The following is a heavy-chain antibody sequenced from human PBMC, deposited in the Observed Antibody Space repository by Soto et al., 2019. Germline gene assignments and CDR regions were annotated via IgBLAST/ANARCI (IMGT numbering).Heavy chain of an antibody. CDR2: INHSGSS. CDR1: GGSFSGYY. Sequence: QVQLQQWGAGLLKPSETLSLTCAVYGGSFSGYYWSWIRQPPGKGLEWIGEINHSGSSNYNPSLKSRVTISVDTSKTQFSLKLSSVTAADTAVYYCARWGPNGVVVAGQSDPIWGQGTMVTVSS. V-gene: IGHV4-34*01. J-gene: IGHJ3*02. CDR3: ARWGPNGVVVAGQSDPI. D-gene: IGHD6-19*01.